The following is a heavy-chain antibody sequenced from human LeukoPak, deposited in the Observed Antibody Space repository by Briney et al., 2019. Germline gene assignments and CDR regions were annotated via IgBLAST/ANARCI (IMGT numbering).Heavy chain of an antibody. Sequence: PGGSLRLSCAASGFTFSSYSMNWVRQAPGKGLEWVSYISSSSSTIYYADSVKGRFTISRDNAKNSLYLQMNSLRAEDTAVYYCAKGIYGDYEGELDYWGQGTLVTVSS. CDR1: GFTFSSYS. CDR3: AKGIYGDYEGELDY. V-gene: IGHV3-48*01. J-gene: IGHJ4*02. CDR2: ISSSSSTI. D-gene: IGHD4-17*01.